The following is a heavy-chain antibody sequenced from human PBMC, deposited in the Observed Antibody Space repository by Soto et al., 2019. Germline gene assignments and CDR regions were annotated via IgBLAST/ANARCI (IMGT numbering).Heavy chain of an antibody. J-gene: IGHJ5*02. CDR2: IYYSGST. Sequence: SETLSLTCTVSGGSISSYYWSWIRQPPGKGLEWIGYIYYSGSTNYNPSLKSRVTISVDTSKNQFSLKLSSVTAADTAVYYCARVIAATNHWFDPWGQGTLVTVSS. D-gene: IGHD6-6*01. V-gene: IGHV4-59*01. CDR1: GGSISSYY. CDR3: ARVIAATNHWFDP.